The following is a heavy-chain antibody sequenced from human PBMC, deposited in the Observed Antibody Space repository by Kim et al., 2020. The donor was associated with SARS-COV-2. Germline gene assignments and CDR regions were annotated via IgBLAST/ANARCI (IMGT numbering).Heavy chain of an antibody. CDR1: GGSFSGYY. J-gene: IGHJ6*02. CDR2: INHSGST. V-gene: IGHV4-34*01. Sequence: SETLSLTCAVYGGSFSGYYWSWIRQPPGKGLEWIGEINHSGSTNYNPSLKSRVTISVYTSKNQFSLKLSSVTAADTAVYYCARGRTVTTFFYYYYGMDVWGQGTTVTVSS. CDR3: ARGRTVTTFFYYYYGMDV. D-gene: IGHD4-4*01.